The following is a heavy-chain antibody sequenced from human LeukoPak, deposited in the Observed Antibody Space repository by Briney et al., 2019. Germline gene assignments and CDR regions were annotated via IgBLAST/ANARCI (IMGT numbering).Heavy chain of an antibody. CDR3: ASRNSGWYY. D-gene: IGHD6-19*01. J-gene: IGHJ4*02. Sequence: GSVKVSCKASGYTLTGYYMHSGRQAPRQGVEWMGQINPNSGGTNYAQKFQGRVTMTRDTSISTAYMERSRLRSDDTAVYYCASRNSGWYYWGQGTLVTVSS. CDR2: INPNSGGT. CDR1: GYTLTGYY. V-gene: IGHV1-2*06.